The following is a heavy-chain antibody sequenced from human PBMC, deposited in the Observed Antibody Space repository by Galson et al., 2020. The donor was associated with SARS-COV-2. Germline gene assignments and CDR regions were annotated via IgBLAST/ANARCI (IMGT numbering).Heavy chain of an antibody. CDR3: ARVSSWRHRPFDY. V-gene: IGHV3-30-3*01. J-gene: IGHJ4*02. CDR1: GFTFSSYA. CDR2: ISYDGSNK. D-gene: IGHD1-1*01. Sequence: GESLKISCAASGFTFSSYAMHWVRQAPGKGLEWVAVISYDGSNKYYADSVKGRFTISRDNSKNTLYLQMNSLRAEDTAVYYCARVSSWRHRPFDYWGQGTLVTVSS.